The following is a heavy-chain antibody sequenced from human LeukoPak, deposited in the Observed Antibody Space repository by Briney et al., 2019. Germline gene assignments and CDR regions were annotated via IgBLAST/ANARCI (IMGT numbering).Heavy chain of an antibody. CDR1: DYTLTNYD. J-gene: IGHJ4*02. D-gene: IGHD4-23*01. CDR2: ISPYSANA. CDR3: ATIANGGNFFDN. Sequence: GASVTVSCKPSDYTLTNYDITWVRQAPGQGLERIGWISPYSANANDAQKLQGRVTMTADTSTSTAYMELRSLRSDDTAVYFCATIANGGNFFDNWGQGTLVTVSS. V-gene: IGHV1-18*01.